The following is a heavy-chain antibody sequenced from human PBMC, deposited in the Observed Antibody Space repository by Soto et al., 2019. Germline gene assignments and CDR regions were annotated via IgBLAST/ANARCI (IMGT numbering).Heavy chain of an antibody. CDR1: GGASSTYT. Sequence: QVQLVQSGAEVKKPGSSVKVSCTASGGASSTYTISWLRQTPGQGLEWMGRIIPMFGIAKYPQKFQDRLTITADRSSHTAYMELGSLRSDDTAVYYCARGTQVPTYFFDSWGQGTLLTVSS. J-gene: IGHJ4*02. V-gene: IGHV1-69*02. D-gene: IGHD3-16*01. CDR3: ARGTQVPTYFFDS. CDR2: IIPMFGIA.